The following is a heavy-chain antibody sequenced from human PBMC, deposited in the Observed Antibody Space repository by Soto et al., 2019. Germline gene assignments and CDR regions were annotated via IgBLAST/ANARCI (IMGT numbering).Heavy chain of an antibody. V-gene: IGHV4-34*01. Sequence: WETLSLTCAASGWPFSAYYWSWIRQPPGKGLEWIGEINHGGNTNYNPSPKSRVTISVDTSKNQFSLKLSSVTAADTAVYYCARVLAAAGQYYYDYYGMDVWGQGTTVS. J-gene: IGHJ6*02. D-gene: IGHD6-13*01. CDR1: GWPFSAYY. CDR3: ARVLAAAGQYYYDYYGMDV. CDR2: INHGGNT.